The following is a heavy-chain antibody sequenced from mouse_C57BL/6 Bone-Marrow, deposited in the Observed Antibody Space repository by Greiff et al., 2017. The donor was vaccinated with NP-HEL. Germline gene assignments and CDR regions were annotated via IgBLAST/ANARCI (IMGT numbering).Heavy chain of an antibody. J-gene: IGHJ1*03. CDR3: ARGGNYGWYFDV. CDR1: GYTFTSYW. V-gene: IGHV1-59*01. Sequence: VQLQQPGAELVRPGTSVKLSCKASGYTFTSYWMHWVKQRPGQGLEWIGVIDPSDSYTNYNQKFKGKATLTVDTSSSTAYMQLSSLTSEDSAVYYCARGGNYGWYFDVWGTGTTVTVSS. D-gene: IGHD2-1*01. CDR2: IDPSDSYT.